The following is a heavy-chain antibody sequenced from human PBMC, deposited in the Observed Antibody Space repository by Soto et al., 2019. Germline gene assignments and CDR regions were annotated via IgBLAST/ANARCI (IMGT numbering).Heavy chain of an antibody. CDR3: ARGSYGDYAEIMWFDP. D-gene: IGHD4-17*01. Sequence: KGSCTASGGSLSRYAISWVRQEKEQGLEWMGGIIPIFGTANYAQKFQGRVTITADKSTSTAYMELSSLRSEDTAVYYCARGSYGDYAEIMWFDPRGQGTLVTVSS. CDR1: GGSLSRYA. J-gene: IGHJ5*02. CDR2: IIPIFGTA. V-gene: IGHV1-69*06.